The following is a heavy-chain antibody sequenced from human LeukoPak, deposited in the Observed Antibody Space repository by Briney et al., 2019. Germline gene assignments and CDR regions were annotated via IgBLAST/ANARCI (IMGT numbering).Heavy chain of an antibody. D-gene: IGHD3-9*01. CDR2: ISWNSGSI. Sequence: PGGSLRLSCAASGFTFDDYAMHWVRQAPGRGLEWVSGISWNSGSIGYADSVEGRFTISRDNAKNSLYLQMNSLRAEDTALYYCVKADYDILTGYLDYWGQGTLVTVSS. J-gene: IGHJ4*02. V-gene: IGHV3-9*01. CDR1: GFTFDDYA. CDR3: VKADYDILTGYLDY.